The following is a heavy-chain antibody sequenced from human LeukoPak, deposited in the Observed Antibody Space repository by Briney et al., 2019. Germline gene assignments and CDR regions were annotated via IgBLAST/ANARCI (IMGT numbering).Heavy chain of an antibody. V-gene: IGHV3-7*01. Sequence: GGPLRLSCAASGFTFSSYWMSWVRQAPGKGLEWVANIKQDGSEKYYVDSVKGRFTISRDSAKKSLYLQMNSLRAEDTAVYYCAKDSRSWYDSSGYYFGWFDPWGQGTLVTVSS. CDR2: IKQDGSEK. CDR3: AKDSRSWYDSSGYYFGWFDP. CDR1: GFTFSSYW. D-gene: IGHD3-22*01. J-gene: IGHJ5*02.